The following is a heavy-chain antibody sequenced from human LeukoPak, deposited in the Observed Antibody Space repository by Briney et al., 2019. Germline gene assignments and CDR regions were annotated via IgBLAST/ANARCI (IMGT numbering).Heavy chain of an antibody. J-gene: IGHJ4*02. Sequence: GASVKVSCKASGYTFTSYYMHWVRQAPGQGREWMGIINPSGGSTSYAQKFQGRVTMTRDTSTSTVYMELSSLRSEDTAVYYCARDLPSYGSGSYYPSYYFDYWGQGTLVTVSS. D-gene: IGHD3-10*01. CDR2: INPSGGST. CDR3: ARDLPSYGSGSYYPSYYFDY. CDR1: GYTFTSYY. V-gene: IGHV1-46*01.